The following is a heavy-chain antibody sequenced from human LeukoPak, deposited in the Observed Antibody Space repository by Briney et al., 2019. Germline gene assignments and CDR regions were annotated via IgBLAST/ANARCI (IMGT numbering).Heavy chain of an antibody. D-gene: IGHD3-22*01. J-gene: IGHJ4*02. Sequence: SETLSLTCTVSGDSINSLDLWSWVRQPPGQGLEWIGEMYLSGTTHSNPSVKSRVTISIDKSKNQFFLNLSSVTAADTAVYYCAGLVGRYSSGLYYYYFDYWGQGALVTVSS. CDR3: AGLVGRYSSGLYYYYFDY. CDR2: MYLSGTT. V-gene: IGHV4-4*02. CDR1: GDSINSLDL.